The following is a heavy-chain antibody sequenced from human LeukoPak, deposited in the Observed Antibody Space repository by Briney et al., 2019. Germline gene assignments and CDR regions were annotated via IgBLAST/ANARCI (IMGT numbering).Heavy chain of an antibody. J-gene: IGHJ6*03. CDR2: ISSSSSYI. V-gene: IGHV3-21*01. CDR3: AREDYAYYYMDV. CDR1: GFTFSSYS. Sequence: GGSLRLSCAASGFTFSSYSMNWVRQAPGKGLEWVSSISSSSSYIYYADSVKGRFTISRDNAKNSLYLQMNSLRAEDTAIYYCAREDYAYYYMDVWGKGTTVTVSS. D-gene: IGHD3-16*01.